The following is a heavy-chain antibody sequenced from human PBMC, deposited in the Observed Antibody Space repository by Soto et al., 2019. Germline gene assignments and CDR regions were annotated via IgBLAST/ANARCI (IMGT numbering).Heavy chain of an antibody. D-gene: IGHD2-21*02. CDR3: ASGGHVVVVTAALDY. Sequence: QVQLVQSGAEVKKPGASVKVSCKASGDTFTDYYIHWVRQAPGQGLEWMGTVNPSGGHTTYAQHFLGRMTXPXXXSXXTLYMELTSLTSEDTAVYYCASGGHVVVVTAALDYWGQGTLVTVSS. CDR1: GDTFTDYY. V-gene: IGHV1-46*01. CDR2: VNPSGGHT. J-gene: IGHJ4*02.